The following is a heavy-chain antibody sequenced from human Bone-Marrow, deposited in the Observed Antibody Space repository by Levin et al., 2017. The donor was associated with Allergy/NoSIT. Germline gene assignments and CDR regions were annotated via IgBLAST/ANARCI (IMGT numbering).Heavy chain of an antibody. V-gene: IGHV3-33*01. CDR3: ARDAAHAEYYFDY. Sequence: GGSLRLSCAASGFTFSNYGMHWVRQAPGEGLEWVAVIWNGGTCKYYADSVTGRFTISRDDSKNTLYLQMNSLRVEDTAVYYCARDAAHAEYYFDYWGQGILVTVS. CDR1: GFTFSNYG. D-gene: IGHD2/OR15-2a*01. CDR2: IWNGGTCK. J-gene: IGHJ4*02.